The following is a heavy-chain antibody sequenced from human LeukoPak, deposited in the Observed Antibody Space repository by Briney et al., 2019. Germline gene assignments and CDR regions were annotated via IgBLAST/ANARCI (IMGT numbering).Heavy chain of an antibody. D-gene: IGHD2-21*01. J-gene: IGHJ3*02. CDR3: ARHILTHAFDI. V-gene: IGHV3-7*01. CDR2: IKQDGSEK. CDR1: GFTFSSYW. Sequence: PGGPLRLSCAASGFTFSSYWMSWVRQAPGKGLEWVANIKQDGSEKYYVDSVKGRFTISRDNAKNSLYLQMNSLRAEDTAVYYCARHILTHAFDIWGQGTMVTVSS.